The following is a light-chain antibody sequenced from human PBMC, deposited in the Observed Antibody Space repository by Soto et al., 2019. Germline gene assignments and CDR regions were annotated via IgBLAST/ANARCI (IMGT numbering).Light chain of an antibody. Sequence: EFVLTQSPGTLSLSPGERATLSCRASQTVRNNYLAWYQQKPGQAPRLLIYDASSRATGIPDRFSGSGSGTDFTLTISRLEPEDFAVYYCQQYGSSGTFGQGTKVDNK. CDR2: DAS. V-gene: IGKV3-20*01. CDR3: QQYGSSGT. J-gene: IGKJ1*01. CDR1: QTVRNNY.